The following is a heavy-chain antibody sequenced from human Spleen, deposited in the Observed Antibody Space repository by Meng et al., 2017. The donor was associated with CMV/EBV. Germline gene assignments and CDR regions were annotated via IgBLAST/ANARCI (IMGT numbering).Heavy chain of an antibody. J-gene: IGHJ4*02. D-gene: IGHD7-27*01. V-gene: IGHV1-2*02. Sequence: ASVKVSCKASGYTFTSYDINWVRQATGQGLEWMGWINPNSGGTNYTQQFQGRVTLTRDTSINTGYMELTRLTSDDTAVYYCARDNNWGPDYWGQGTLVTVSS. CDR2: INPNSGGT. CDR3: ARDNNWGPDY. CDR1: GYTFTSYD.